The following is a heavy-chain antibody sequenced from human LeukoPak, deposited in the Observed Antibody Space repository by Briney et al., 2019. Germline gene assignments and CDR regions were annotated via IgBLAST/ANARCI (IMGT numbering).Heavy chain of an antibody. J-gene: IGHJ2*01. V-gene: IGHV4-38-2*01. CDR3: ARHNALRRYDYGGNSGLYSDL. CDR2: IYHSGST. Sequence: SSETLSLTCAVSGYSISSGYYWGWIRQPPGKGLEWIGSIYHSGSTYYNPSLKSRVTISVDTSKNQFSLKLSSVTAADTAVYYCARHNALRRYDYGGNSGLYSDLWGRGTLVTVSS. D-gene: IGHD4-23*01. CDR1: GYSISSGYY.